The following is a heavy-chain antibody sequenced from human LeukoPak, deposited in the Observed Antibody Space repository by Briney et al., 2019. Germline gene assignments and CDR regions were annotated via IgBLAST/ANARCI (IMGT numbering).Heavy chain of an antibody. CDR2: IYYSGST. D-gene: IGHD3-22*01. V-gene: IGHV4-34*01. J-gene: IGHJ6*03. CDR1: GGSFSGYY. CDR3: ARGPYDSSGYYYYYYYMDV. Sequence: SETLSLTCAVYGGSFSGYYWSWIRQPPGKGLEWIGSIYYSGSTYYNPSLKSRVTISVDTSKNQFSLKLSSVTAADTAVYYCARGPYDSSGYYYYYYYMDVWGKGTTVTVSS.